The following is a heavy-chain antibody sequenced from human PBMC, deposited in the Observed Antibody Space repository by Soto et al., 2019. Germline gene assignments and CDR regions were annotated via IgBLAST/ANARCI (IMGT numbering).Heavy chain of an antibody. Sequence: QVQLQESGPGLVKPSQTLSLTCTVSGGSISSGGYYWSWIRQHPGKGLEWIGYIYYSGSTYYNPSLKSRVTISVDTSKNQFSLKLSSVTAADTAVYYCARDRPALGPRAYYYDSSGYLDYWGQGTLVTVSS. CDR3: ARDRPALGPRAYYYDSSGYLDY. J-gene: IGHJ4*02. CDR1: GGSISSGGYY. D-gene: IGHD3-22*01. CDR2: IYYSGST. V-gene: IGHV4-31*03.